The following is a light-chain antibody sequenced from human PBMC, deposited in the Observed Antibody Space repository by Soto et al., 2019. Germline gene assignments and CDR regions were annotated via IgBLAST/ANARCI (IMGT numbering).Light chain of an antibody. CDR3: MQALQTPPFT. Sequence: ENERTQCPLSLPVTPGEPASISCRSSQSLLHSNGYTYLDWYLQKPGQSPQLLIYLGSNRASGVPDRFSGSGSGTDFTLKISRVEAEGVGVYYCMQALQTPPFTFGPGTKVDIK. CDR2: LGS. V-gene: IGKV2-28*01. CDR1: QSLLHSNGYTY. J-gene: IGKJ3*01.